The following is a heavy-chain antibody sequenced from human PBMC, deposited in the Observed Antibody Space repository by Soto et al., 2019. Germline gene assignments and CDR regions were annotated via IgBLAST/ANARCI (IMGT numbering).Heavy chain of an antibody. CDR1: GGSISSGGYY. J-gene: IGHJ5*02. V-gene: IGHV4-31*03. D-gene: IGHD3-22*01. CDR2: IYYSGST. Sequence: SETLSLTCTVSGGSISSGGYYWSWIRQHPGKGLEWIGYIYYSGSTYYNPSLKSRVTISVDTSKNQFSLKLSSVTAADTAVYYCARDRHYYDSSGYYQGFDPWGQGTLVTVSS. CDR3: ARDRHYYDSSGYYQGFDP.